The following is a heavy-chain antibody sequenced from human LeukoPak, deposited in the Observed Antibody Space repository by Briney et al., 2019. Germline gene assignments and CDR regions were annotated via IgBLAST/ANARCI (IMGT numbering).Heavy chain of an antibody. CDR2: ISSSSGLI. CDR3: ARDALQASVDYYGMDV. Sequence: KPGGSLRLSCAASGFTFSSYGMHWVRQAPGKGLEWVSSISSSSGLIYYADSLKGRFTISRDNSKNTLYLQMNSLRAEDTAVYYCARDALQASVDYYGMDVWGQGTTVTVSS. V-gene: IGHV3-21*01. J-gene: IGHJ6*02. D-gene: IGHD4-23*01. CDR1: GFTFSSYG.